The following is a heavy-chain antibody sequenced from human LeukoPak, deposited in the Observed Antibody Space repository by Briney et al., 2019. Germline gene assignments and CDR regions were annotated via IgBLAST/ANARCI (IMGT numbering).Heavy chain of an antibody. J-gene: IGHJ6*03. CDR3: ARDRIAGRYYYYMDV. CDR1: GYTFTGYF. V-gene: IGHV1-2*02. CDR2: INPNSGGT. D-gene: IGHD6-13*01. Sequence: ASVKVSCKASGYTFTGYFIHWVRQAPGQGLEWMGWINPNSGGTNYAQKFQGRVTMTRDTSISTAYMELSRLRSDDTAVYYCARDRIAGRYYYYMDVWGKGTTVTISS.